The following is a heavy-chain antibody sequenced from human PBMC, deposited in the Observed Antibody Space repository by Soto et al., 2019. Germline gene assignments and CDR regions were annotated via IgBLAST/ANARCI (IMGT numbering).Heavy chain of an antibody. Sequence: PSETLSLTCTVSGGSMSSYYWSWIRQPPGKGLEWIGYVYYRGSTNYNPSLKSRVTISVDTSKNQFSLKLSSVTAADTAVYYCGKHPTGTTGGWFPPGGGGTWVTVSS. V-gene: IGHV4-59*01. J-gene: IGHJ5*02. CDR2: VYYRGST. D-gene: IGHD1-7*01. CDR3: GKHPTGTTGGWFPP. CDR1: GGSMSSYY.